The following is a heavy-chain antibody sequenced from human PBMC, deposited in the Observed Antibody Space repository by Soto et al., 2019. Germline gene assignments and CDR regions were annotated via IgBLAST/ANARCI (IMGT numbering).Heavy chain of an antibody. Sequence: GGALRLSCAASGFTFSSGAMGWVRQAPGKGLEWVSDIIDSGGSTYYADSVKGRFTISRDNAKNSLYLQMNSLRAEDTALYYCAKVSYGMDVWGQGTTVTVSS. CDR2: IIDSGGST. J-gene: IGHJ6*02. CDR1: GFTFSSGA. CDR3: AKVSYGMDV. V-gene: IGHV3-23*01.